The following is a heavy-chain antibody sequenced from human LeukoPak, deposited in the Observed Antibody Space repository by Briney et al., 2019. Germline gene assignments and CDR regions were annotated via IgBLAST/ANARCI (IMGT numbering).Heavy chain of an antibody. J-gene: IGHJ4*02. CDR1: GFTFSSYS. V-gene: IGHV3-7*01. CDR3: ARGFYYGSGSYYTHFDY. D-gene: IGHD3-10*01. CDR2: IKQDGSEK. Sequence: GGSLRLSCVASGFTFSSYSMSWVRQAPGKGLEWVAKIKQDGSEKYYVDSVKGRFTISRDNAKNSLYLQMNSLRAEDTAVYYCARGFYYGSGSYYTHFDYWGQGTLVTVSS.